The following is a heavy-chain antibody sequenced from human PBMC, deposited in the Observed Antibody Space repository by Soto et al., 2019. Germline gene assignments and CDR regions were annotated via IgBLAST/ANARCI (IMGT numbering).Heavy chain of an antibody. V-gene: IGHV3-30*18. CDR1: GLSFSDYA. Sequence: GGSLRLSCAASGLSFSDYAMHWVRQAPGKGLEWVALISYEGKTKYYTESVKGRFLISRDNSKDTLFLQMNSLRGEDTAVYYCAKDWAVRGPFDYWGQGTLVTVSS. CDR3: AKDWAVRGPFDY. CDR2: ISYEGKTK. D-gene: IGHD3-10*01. J-gene: IGHJ4*02.